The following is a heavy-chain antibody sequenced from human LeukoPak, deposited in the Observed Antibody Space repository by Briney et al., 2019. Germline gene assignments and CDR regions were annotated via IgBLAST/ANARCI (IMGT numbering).Heavy chain of an antibody. J-gene: IGHJ6*02. CDR3: ARESSSLYYYYGMDV. Sequence: SLTLSLTCTVSGGSISSGGYYWSWIRQHPGTGLEWIGYIYYSGSTYYNPSLKSRVTISVDTSKNQFSLKLSSVTAADTAVYYCARESSSLYYYYGMDVWGQGTTVTVSS. CDR1: GGSISSGGYY. V-gene: IGHV4-31*03. CDR2: IYYSGST. D-gene: IGHD6-6*01.